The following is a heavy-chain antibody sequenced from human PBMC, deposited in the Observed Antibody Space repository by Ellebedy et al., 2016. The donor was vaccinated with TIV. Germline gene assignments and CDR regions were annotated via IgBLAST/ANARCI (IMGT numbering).Heavy chain of an antibody. CDR2: LNVASTDT. Sequence: AASVKVSCKVSGYTFTGYYIHWVRQAPGQGLEWMGWLNVASTDTNYAQRFRDRVTMTRDTSISTAYMDLSRLTSDDTAVYYCARSVMKVVTAAPLGYWGQGTLVTVSS. CDR1: GYTFTGYY. V-gene: IGHV1-2*02. CDR3: ARSVMKVVTAAPLGY. J-gene: IGHJ4*02. D-gene: IGHD3-22*01.